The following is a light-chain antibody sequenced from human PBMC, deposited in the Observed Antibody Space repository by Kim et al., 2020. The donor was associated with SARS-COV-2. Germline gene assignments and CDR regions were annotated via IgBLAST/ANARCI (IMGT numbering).Light chain of an antibody. CDR1: QGISSY. CDR3: QQLNSYPLT. CDR2: NAF. V-gene: IGKV1-9*01. Sequence: ASVGARVTITCRASQGISSYLAWYQEKPGKATKLLIYNAFSLQSGVPSRFSGSGSGTDFTLTISSLQPEDFATYYCQQLNSYPLTFGGGTKVDIK. J-gene: IGKJ4*01.